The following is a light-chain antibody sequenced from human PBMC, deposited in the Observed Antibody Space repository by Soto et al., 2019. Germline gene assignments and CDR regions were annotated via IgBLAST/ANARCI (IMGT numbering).Light chain of an antibody. CDR2: STN. V-gene: IGLV8-61*01. Sequence: QTVVTQEPSFSVSPGGTVTLTCGLSSGSVSPSHYPSWYQQTPGQAPRTLSYSTNTRSSGVPDRFSGSILGNKAALTITGAQADDESDYYCVLYMGSGIWVFGGGTQLTVL. J-gene: IGLJ3*02. CDR3: VLYMGSGIWV. CDR1: SGSVSPSHY.